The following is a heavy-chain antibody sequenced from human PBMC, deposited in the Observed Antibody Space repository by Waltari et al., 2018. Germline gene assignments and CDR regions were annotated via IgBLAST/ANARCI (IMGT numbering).Heavy chain of an antibody. D-gene: IGHD3-22*01. V-gene: IGHV4-61*02. J-gene: IGHJ4*02. CDR3: ARGLSAENYYDSSGYYSGFDY. CDR1: VGSLSSGRYS. Sequence: QVQLQESGPGLVMPSQTLSLTCTVSVGSLSSGRYSWCWLRQPAGNGLEWIGRIYTSGSTNDNPSLKSRVTISVDTSKNQCSLKLSSVTAADTAVYYCARGLSAENYYDSSGYYSGFDYWGQGTLVTVSS. CDR2: IYTSGST.